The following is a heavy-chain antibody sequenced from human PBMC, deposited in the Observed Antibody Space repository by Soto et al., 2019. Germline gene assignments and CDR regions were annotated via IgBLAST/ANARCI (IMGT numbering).Heavy chain of an antibody. CDR3: ARNMDYYYGPGSGNGHGF. D-gene: IGHD3-10*01. J-gene: IGHJ6*02. V-gene: IGHV1-2*02. CDR2: INTKFGET. Sequence: HVQLVQSGAEVKEPGDSVRVSCEASGYTFTAYYIHWVRQAPGQGLEWMVWINTKFGETTYAQDFHGRVSMTRDMSISTVSMELSRLTSGDTAIYYCARNMDYYYGPGSGNGHGFWGQGTTVTVFS. CDR1: GYTFTAYY.